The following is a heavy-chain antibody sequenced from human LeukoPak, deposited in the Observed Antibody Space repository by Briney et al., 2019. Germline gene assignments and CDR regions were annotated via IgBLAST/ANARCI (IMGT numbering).Heavy chain of an antibody. CDR1: GGSISSSSYY. Sequence: SETLSLTCTVSGGSISSSSYYWGWIRQPPGKGLEWIGGICYSGSTYYNPSLKSRVTISVDTSKNQFSLKLSSVTAADTAVYYCARQRSTFGFDYWGQGTLVTVSS. CDR3: ARQRSTFGFDY. V-gene: IGHV4-39*01. CDR2: ICYSGST. D-gene: IGHD2/OR15-2a*01. J-gene: IGHJ4*02.